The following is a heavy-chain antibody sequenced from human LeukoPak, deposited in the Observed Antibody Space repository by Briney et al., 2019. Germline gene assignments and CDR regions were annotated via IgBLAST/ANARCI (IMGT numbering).Heavy chain of an antibody. J-gene: IGHJ4*02. CDR3: ARYSRPPSIDY. V-gene: IGHV3-23*01. CDR2: ISGSGGTT. Sequence: GGSLRLSCAASGFTFNTYAMSWVRQAPGKGLEWVSAISGSGGTTYYADSVKGRFTISRDNSKNTLYLQMNSLRAEDAAVYYCARYSRPPSIDYWGQGTLVTVSS. D-gene: IGHD6-13*01. CDR1: GFTFNTYA.